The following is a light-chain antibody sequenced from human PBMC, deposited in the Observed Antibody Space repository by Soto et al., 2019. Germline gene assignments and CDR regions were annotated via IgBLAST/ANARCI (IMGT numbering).Light chain of an antibody. V-gene: IGLV2-14*01. CDR2: EVN. J-gene: IGLJ1*01. Sequence: QSVLTQPASVSGSPGQSITISCTGTSSDVGAYNFVSWYQQYPGKAPKVMIYEVNNRPSGVSNRFSGSKSGNTASLTISGLQAEDEADYYCSSFTRSSTYVFGSGTKVPVL. CDR1: SSDVGAYNF. CDR3: SSFTRSSTYV.